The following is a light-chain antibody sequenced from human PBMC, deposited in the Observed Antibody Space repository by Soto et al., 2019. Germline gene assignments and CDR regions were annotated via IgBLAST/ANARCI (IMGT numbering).Light chain of an antibody. J-gene: IGKJ5*01. V-gene: IGKV3-11*01. CDR3: QQRHMWPVT. CDR2: DAY. CDR1: QNIHSH. Sequence: TKSATTLSVSPWERVTLSSRASQNIHSHMSWFLQKPGQAPRLLIYDAYNRATGIPPRFSGSGSGTDFTLTISSLEPEDSAVYYCQQRHMWPVTFGQGTRLEIK.